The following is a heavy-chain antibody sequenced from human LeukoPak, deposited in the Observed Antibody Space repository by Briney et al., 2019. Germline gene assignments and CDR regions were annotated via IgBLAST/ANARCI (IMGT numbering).Heavy chain of an antibody. V-gene: IGHV3-20*04. J-gene: IGHJ4*02. CDR1: GFTFGNFD. CDR2: INWSGASR. CDR3: ARGQVGNHFFDY. D-gene: IGHD3-3*02. Sequence: GGSLRLSCAASGFTFGNFDMTWVRQTPGKGLEWISAINWSGASRGYADSVKGRFTVSRDNARNSLFLEMNSLRVEDTAVYYCARGQVGNHFFDYWGQGTLVTVSS.